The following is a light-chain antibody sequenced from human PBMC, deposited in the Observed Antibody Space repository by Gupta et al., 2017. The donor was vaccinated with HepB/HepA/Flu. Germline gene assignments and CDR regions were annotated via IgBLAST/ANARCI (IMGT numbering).Light chain of an antibody. J-gene: IGLJ2*01. V-gene: IGLV1-44*01. CDR1: SSNIGSNT. Sequence: QSVLTQPTSASGTPGQMVTISCSGSSSNIGSNTVNWYQQLPGTAPKLLIYSNNQRPSGVPDRFSGSKSGTSASLAISGLQSEDEADYYCAAWDDSLNGPVFGGGTKLTVL. CDR2: SNN. CDR3: AAWDDSLNGPV.